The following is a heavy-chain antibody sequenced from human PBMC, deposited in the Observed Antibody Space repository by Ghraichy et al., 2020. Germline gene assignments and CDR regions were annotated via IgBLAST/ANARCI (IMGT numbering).Heavy chain of an antibody. D-gene: IGHD3-22*01. CDR2: ISSSSSTI. Sequence: GGSLRLSCAASGFTFSTYSMNWVRQAPGKGLEWVSYISSSSSTIYYADSVKGRFTISRDNAKNSLYLQMNSLRDEDTAVYYCARNDCSGPYCNAFDIWGQGTMVTVSS. CDR1: GFTFSTYS. CDR3: ARNDCSGPYCNAFDI. V-gene: IGHV3-48*02. J-gene: IGHJ3*02.